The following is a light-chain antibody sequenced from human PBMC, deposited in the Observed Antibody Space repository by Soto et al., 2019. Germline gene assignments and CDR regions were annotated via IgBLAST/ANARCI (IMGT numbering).Light chain of an antibody. J-gene: IGKJ5*01. CDR2: DIS. Sequence: EVVRTQSPATLSVSPGERATLSCRASQTVSRNLAWYQQRPGQAPRLLIYDISNRATGVPARFSGSGSETEFTLTIRSLQSEDVAVYFCQQYNNWPSFGQGTRLEIK. V-gene: IGKV3-15*01. CDR3: QQYNNWPS. CDR1: QTVSRN.